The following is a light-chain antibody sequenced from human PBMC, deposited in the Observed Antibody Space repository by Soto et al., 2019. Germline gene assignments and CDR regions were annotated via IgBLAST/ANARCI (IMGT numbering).Light chain of an antibody. J-gene: IGKJ2*01. CDR2: GAS. CDR1: QSVSSSY. CDR3: QQYGSSPRYT. V-gene: IGKV3-20*01. Sequence: EIVLTQSPGTLSLSPGERATLSCRASQSVSSSYLAWYQQKPGQAPRLLIYGASSRATGIPDRISGSGSGTDFTLTISRLEPEDFAVYYCQQYGSSPRYTFGQGTKLKIK.